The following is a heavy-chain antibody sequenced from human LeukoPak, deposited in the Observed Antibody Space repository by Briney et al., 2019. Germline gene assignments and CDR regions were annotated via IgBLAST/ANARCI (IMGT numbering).Heavy chain of an antibody. CDR3: AKDRVTAAGYYFDY. Sequence: SGGSLRLSCAASGFTFSNYAMSWVRQAPGKGLEWVSVISGSGFSTHYADSVKGRFTISRDNSKNTMYLQMNSLRAEDTAVYYCAKDRVTAAGYYFDYWGQGTLVTVSS. CDR2: ISGSGFST. CDR1: GFTFSNYA. D-gene: IGHD6-13*01. J-gene: IGHJ4*02. V-gene: IGHV3-23*01.